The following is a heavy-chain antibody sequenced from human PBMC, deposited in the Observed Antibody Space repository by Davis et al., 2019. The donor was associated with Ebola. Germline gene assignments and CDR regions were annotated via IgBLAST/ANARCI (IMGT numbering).Heavy chain of an antibody. Sequence: MPGGSLRLSCAVYGGSFSGYYWSWIRQPPGKGLEWIGEINHSGNTNYNPSLKSRVTISVDTSKNQFSLKMSSVTAADTAVYYCARCIGSYCGWFDPWGQGTLVTVSS. D-gene: IGHD1-26*01. V-gene: IGHV4-34*01. CDR1: GGSFSGYY. J-gene: IGHJ5*02. CDR3: ARCIGSYCGWFDP. CDR2: INHSGNT.